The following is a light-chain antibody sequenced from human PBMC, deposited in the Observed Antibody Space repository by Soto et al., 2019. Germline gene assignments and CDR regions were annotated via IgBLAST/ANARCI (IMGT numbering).Light chain of an antibody. CDR2: AAS. V-gene: IGKV1-39*01. Sequence: DIQMTQSPSSLSASGGDRVAITCRASQSIISYLNWYQQKPGKAPKLLIYAASSLQSGVPSRFSGSGSGTDFTLTISSLQPEDFATYYCLQHNSYPPTFGQGTKVDI. CDR3: LQHNSYPPT. J-gene: IGKJ1*01. CDR1: QSIISY.